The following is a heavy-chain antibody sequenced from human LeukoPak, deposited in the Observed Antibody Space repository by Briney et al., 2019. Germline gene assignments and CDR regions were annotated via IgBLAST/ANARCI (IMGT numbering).Heavy chain of an antibody. D-gene: IGHD3-16*01. V-gene: IGHV3-21*01. CDR1: GSNFSSYG. CDR2: ISSSSRHI. CDR3: ARVRPVGASGAYYLDY. J-gene: IGHJ4*02. Sequence: GGSLRLSCVDSGSNFSSYGMSWVRQAPGKGLEWVSSISSSSRHISYADSVKGRFIISRDNAKNSLSLQVNSLRAEDTAVYYCARVRPVGASGAYYLDYWGQGTLVTVSS.